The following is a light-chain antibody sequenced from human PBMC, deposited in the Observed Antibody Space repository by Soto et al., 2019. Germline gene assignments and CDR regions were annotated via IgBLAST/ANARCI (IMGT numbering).Light chain of an antibody. CDR3: QQYNKWPPYT. CDR1: QSVSSN. J-gene: IGKJ2*01. V-gene: IGKV3-15*01. CDR2: GAS. Sequence: EIVMTQSPATLSVSPGERATLSCSSRQSVSSNLAWYQQKPGQAPRLLIYGASTRATGIPARFSGSGSGTEFTVTISSLQAEDFAVYYCQQYNKWPPYTFGQGTKLEIK.